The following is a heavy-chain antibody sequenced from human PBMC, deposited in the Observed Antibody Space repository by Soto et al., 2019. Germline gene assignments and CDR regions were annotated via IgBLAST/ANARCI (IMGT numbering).Heavy chain of an antibody. CDR1: LFTLSNEL. J-gene: IGHJ1*01. CDR3: AKRGGYAIYFYGS. V-gene: IGHV3-23*01. CDR2: LSGDGSRA. Sequence: LSLSCXASLFTLSNELISWVRQAPGKGLEWVSTLSGDGSRAYYADSVRGRFTVSRDNSKSTLYLRMNSLRADDTAIYYCAKRGGYAIYFYGSWGQGTLVT. D-gene: IGHD3-16*01.